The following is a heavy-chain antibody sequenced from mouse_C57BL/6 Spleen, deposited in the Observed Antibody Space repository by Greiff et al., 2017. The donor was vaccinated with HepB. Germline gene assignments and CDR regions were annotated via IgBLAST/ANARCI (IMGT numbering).Heavy chain of an antibody. Sequence: QVQLKESGPGLVAPSQSLSITCTVSGFSLTSYGVHWVRQPPGKGLEWLVVIWSDGSTTYNSALKSRLSISKDNSKSQVFLKMNSLQTDDTAMYYCARHRTTVVANYAMDYWGQGTSVTVSS. CDR2: IWSDGST. D-gene: IGHD1-1*01. V-gene: IGHV2-6-1*01. CDR1: GFSLTSYG. J-gene: IGHJ4*01. CDR3: ARHRTTVVANYAMDY.